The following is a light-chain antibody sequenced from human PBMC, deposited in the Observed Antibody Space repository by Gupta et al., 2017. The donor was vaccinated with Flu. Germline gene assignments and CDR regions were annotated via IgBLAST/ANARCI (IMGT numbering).Light chain of an antibody. J-gene: IGLJ3*02. CDR3: ATWDDSLNGWV. Sequence: RVTISCSGSRSNIGSNPVNWYQQLPGTAPKLLIYSNNQRPSGVPDRFSGSKSGTSASLAISGLQSEDEADYYCATWDDSLNGWVFGGGTKLTVL. CDR2: SNN. CDR1: RSNIGSNP. V-gene: IGLV1-44*01.